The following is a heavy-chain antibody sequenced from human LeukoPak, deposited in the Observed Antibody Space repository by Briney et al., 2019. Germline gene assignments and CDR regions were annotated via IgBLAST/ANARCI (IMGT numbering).Heavy chain of an antibody. CDR3: AKESGGDYHSEGPHY. CDR2: VRFDGSRT. J-gene: IGHJ4*02. V-gene: IGHV3-30*02. D-gene: IGHD2-21*02. Sequence: GGSLRLSCAASGFVFSDYGMHWVRQAPGKGLEWVAFVRFDGSRTYYPDSVKGRFTMSRDNSKNKLYLQMNSLRVGDTAVYSCAKESGGDYHSEGPHYWGLGTLVTVSS. CDR1: GFVFSDYG.